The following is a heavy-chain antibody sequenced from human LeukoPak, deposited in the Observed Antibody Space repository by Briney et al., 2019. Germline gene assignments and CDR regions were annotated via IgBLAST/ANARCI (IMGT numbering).Heavy chain of an antibody. Sequence: SVKVSCKTSGFTFSRSAVQWVRQARGQGLEWIGWIGVGGGNTNYAQRFQDRVTITRDMSTRTAYMELSSLRSEDTAVYYCARGRGNALHGDYGMDVWGQGTTVTVSS. D-gene: IGHD1-1*01. CDR2: IGVGGGNT. CDR1: GFTFSRSA. V-gene: IGHV1-58*01. CDR3: ARGRGNALHGDYGMDV. J-gene: IGHJ6*02.